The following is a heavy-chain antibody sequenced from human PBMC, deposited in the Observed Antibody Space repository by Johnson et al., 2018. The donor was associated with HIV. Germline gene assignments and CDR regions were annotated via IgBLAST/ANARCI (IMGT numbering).Heavy chain of an antibody. J-gene: IGHJ3*02. Sequence: CMTWVRQAPEKGLEWMAEITPDGSAEYYVDSVKGRFTISRDNAKNSLYLHMNSLRADDTAVYYCARDPYMRAFDIWGQGTMVTVSS. D-gene: IGHD1-14*01. V-gene: IGHV3-7*05. CDR1: C. CDR3: ARDPYMRAFDI. CDR2: ITPDGSAE.